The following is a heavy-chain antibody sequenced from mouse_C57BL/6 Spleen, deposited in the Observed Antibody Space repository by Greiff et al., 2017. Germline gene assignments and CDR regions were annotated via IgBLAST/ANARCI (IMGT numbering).Heavy chain of an antibody. V-gene: IGHV1-55*01. CDR3: AREPHYYGSPYYFDY. CDR2: IYPGSGST. CDR1: GYTFPSYW. Sequence: VQLQQPGAELVKPGASVKMSCKASGYTFPSYWITWVKQRPGQGLEWIGDIYPGSGSTNYNEKFKSKATLTVDTSSSTAYMQLSILTSEDSAVYYCAREPHYYGSPYYFDYWGQGTTLTVSS. D-gene: IGHD1-1*01. J-gene: IGHJ2*01.